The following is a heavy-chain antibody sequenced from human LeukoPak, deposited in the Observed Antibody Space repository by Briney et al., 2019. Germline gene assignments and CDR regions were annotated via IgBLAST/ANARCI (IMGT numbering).Heavy chain of an antibody. J-gene: IGHJ6*03. CDR1: GYTFTSYG. D-gene: IGHD3-10*01. CDR3: ARVFGSGKRRNYYYYYYMDV. V-gene: IGHV1-18*01. Sequence: GASVKVSCKASGYTFTSYGISWVRQAPGQGLEWMGWISAYNGNTNYAQKLQGRVTMTTDTSTSTAYMELRSLRSDDTAVYYCARVFGSGKRRNYYYYYYMDVWGKGTTVTVSS. CDR2: ISAYNGNT.